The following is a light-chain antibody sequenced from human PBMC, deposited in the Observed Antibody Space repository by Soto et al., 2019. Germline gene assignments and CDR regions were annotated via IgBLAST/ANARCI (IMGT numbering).Light chain of an antibody. Sequence: EIVMTQSPATLSGSPRERGTLSYRACQSLSSNVAWYQQKPGQAPRLLIFGASTRATGIPARFSGSRSGTEFTLTISSLQSEDFAVYYCQHYNSWPRTFGQGTKVEIK. J-gene: IGKJ1*01. V-gene: IGKV3-15*01. CDR1: QSLSSN. CDR3: QHYNSWPRT. CDR2: GAS.